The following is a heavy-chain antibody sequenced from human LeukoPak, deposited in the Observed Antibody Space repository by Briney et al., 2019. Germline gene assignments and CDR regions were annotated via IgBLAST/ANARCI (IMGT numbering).Heavy chain of an antibody. J-gene: IGHJ4*02. D-gene: IGHD4-17*01. CDR1: GGSINNYY. CDR3: ARVYGLFDY. CDR2: IHYSGST. V-gene: IGHV4-59*01. Sequence: SETLSLTCTVSGGSINNYYWSWIRQPPGKGLEWIGYIHYSGSTNYNPSLKSRVTISVDTSKNDFSLKLSSVTAADTAVYYCARVYGLFDYWGQGTLVTVSS.